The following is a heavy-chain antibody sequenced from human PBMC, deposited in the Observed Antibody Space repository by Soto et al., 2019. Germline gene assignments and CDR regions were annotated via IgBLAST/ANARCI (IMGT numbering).Heavy chain of an antibody. V-gene: IGHV3-23*01. CDR2: ISGSGGST. CDR1: GFTFIGYG. D-gene: IGHD2-15*01. Sequence: PGVSMRLPCAVAGFTFIGYGMRWVRQATGKGLEWVSAISGSGGSTYYADSVKGRFTISRDNSKNTLYLQMNSLRAEDTAVYYCAKGDIVVVVADVGYYYGMDVWGQGTTVTVPS. CDR3: AKGDIVVVVADVGYYYGMDV. J-gene: IGHJ6*02.